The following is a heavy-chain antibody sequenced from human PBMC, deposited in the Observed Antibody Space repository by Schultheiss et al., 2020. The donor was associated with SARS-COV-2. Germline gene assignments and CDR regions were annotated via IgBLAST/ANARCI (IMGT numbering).Heavy chain of an antibody. CDR3: ARVARLRDWYFDL. J-gene: IGHJ2*01. CDR1: GGSVSSGSYY. CDR2: IYYSGST. Sequence: SQTLSLTCTVSGGSVSSGSYYWSWIRQPPGKGLEWIGYIYYSGSTNYNPSLKSRVTISVDTSKNQFSLKLSSVTAADTAVYYCARVARLRDWYFDLWGRGTLVTVSS. V-gene: IGHV4-61*01. D-gene: IGHD3-16*01.